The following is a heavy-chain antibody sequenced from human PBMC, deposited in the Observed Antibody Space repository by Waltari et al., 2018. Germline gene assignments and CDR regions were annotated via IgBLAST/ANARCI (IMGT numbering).Heavy chain of an antibody. V-gene: IGHV1-69*08. CDR3: AREIYRDVVAGVFDY. CDR2: ISPSVGTA. Sequence: QVQLVQSGAEVKKPGSSVKVSCKASGGTFSSYAISWVRQAPGQGLEWMGRISPSVGTANYAQKFQGRVTITADKSTSTAYMELSSLRSEDTAVYYCAREIYRDVVAGVFDYWGQGTLVTVSS. D-gene: IGHD5-12*01. CDR1: GGTFSSYA. J-gene: IGHJ4*02.